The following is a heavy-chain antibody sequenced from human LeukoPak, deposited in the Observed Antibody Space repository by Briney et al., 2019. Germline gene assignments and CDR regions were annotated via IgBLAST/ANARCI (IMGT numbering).Heavy chain of an antibody. CDR1: GYAFTNYG. CDR2: ISTFNGNT. J-gene: IGHJ4*02. D-gene: IGHD4-23*01. Sequence: GASVKVSCKASGYAFTNYGITWVRQAAGQGLEWLGWISTFNGNTNYAQKLQDRVTMTTDTSTSTAYLELRSLRSDDTAVYYCARRHLIGNGYFDHWGQGTLVTVSS. V-gene: IGHV1-18*01. CDR3: ARRHLIGNGYFDH.